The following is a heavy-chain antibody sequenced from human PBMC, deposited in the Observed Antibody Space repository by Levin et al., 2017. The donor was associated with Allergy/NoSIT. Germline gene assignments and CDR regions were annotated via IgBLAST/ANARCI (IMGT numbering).Heavy chain of an antibody. Sequence: GGSLRLSCAASGFTFSSYAMSWVRQAPGKGLEWVSAISGSGGSTYYADSVKGRFTISRDNSKNTLYLQMNSLRAEDTAVYYCAKDQVKCEWCMPPTSYGFFDYWGQGTLVTVSS. J-gene: IGHJ4*02. CDR2: ISGSGGST. V-gene: IGHV3-23*01. CDR3: AKDQVKCEWCMPPTSYGFFDY. D-gene: IGHD2-8*02. CDR1: GFTFSSYA.